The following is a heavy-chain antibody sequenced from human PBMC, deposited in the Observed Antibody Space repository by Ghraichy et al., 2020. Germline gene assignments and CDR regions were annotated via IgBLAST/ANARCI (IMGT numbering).Heavy chain of an antibody. V-gene: IGHV1-69*04. CDR3: ARAPSGSYPYFDY. CDR2: IIPILGIA. Sequence: SVKVSCKASGGTFSSYAISWVRQAPGQGLEWMGRIIPILGIANYAQKFQGRVTITADKSTSTAYMELSSLRSEDTAVYYCARAPSGSYPYFDYWGQGTLVTVSS. D-gene: IGHD1-26*01. CDR1: GGTFSSYA. J-gene: IGHJ4*02.